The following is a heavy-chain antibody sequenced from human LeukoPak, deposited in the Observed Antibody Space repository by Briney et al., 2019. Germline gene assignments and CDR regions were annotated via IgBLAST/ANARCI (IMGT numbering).Heavy chain of an antibody. J-gene: IGHJ4*02. V-gene: IGHV3-64D*09. Sequence: GGSLRLSCSASGFTFSSFAMFWVRQAPGKGLEYVSGISSDGGRTNYADSVKARFTISRDNSKVTLYLQMTSLRPEDTAIYYCVKDPSGNYFYFDYWGQGALVTVSS. CDR2: ISSDGGRT. D-gene: IGHD1-26*01. CDR1: GFTFSSFA. CDR3: VKDPSGNYFYFDY.